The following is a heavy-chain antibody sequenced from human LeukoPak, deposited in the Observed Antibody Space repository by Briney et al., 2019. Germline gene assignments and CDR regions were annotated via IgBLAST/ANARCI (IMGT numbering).Heavy chain of an antibody. D-gene: IGHD3-10*01. CDR2: IYYSGST. V-gene: IGHV4-31*03. CDR3: ARTFRGVKEGLFDY. Sequence: SQTLSLTCTVSGGSISSGGYYWSWIRQHPGKGLEWIGYIYYSGSTYYNPSLKSRVTISVDTSKNQFSLKLSSVTAADTAVYYCARTFRGVKEGLFDYWGQGTLVTVSS. J-gene: IGHJ4*02. CDR1: GGSISSGGYY.